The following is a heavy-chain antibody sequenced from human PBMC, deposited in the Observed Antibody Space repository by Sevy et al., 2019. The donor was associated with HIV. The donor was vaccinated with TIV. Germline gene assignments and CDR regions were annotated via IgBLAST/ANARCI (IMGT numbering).Heavy chain of an antibody. CDR3: ARMDYYGSGVLGYYYGMDV. V-gene: IGHV1-2*06. J-gene: IGHJ6*02. CDR1: GYTFTGYY. Sequence: ASVKVSCKASGYTFTGYYMHWVRQAPGQGLEWMGRINPNSGGKNYAQKFQGRVTMTRDTSISTAYMELSRLRSDDTAVYYCARMDYYGSGVLGYYYGMDVWGQGTTVTVSS. D-gene: IGHD3-10*01. CDR2: INPNSGGK.